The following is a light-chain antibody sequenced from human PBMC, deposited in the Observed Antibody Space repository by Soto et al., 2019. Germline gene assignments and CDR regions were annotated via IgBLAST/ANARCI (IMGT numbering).Light chain of an antibody. J-gene: IGKJ1*01. CDR2: GAS. CDR1: HSISSNY. CDR3: QQYGTSMWT. V-gene: IGKV3-20*01. Sequence: EIVLTQSPGTLSLSPGERATLSCRASHSISSNYLAWYQQKPGQSPRLLIYGASSRATGIPDRFSGSGSGTDFTLTITSLEPEDFALYYCQQYGTSMWTFGPGTKVDIK.